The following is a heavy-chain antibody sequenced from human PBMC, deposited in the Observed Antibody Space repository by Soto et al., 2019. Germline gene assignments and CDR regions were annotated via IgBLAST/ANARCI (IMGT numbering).Heavy chain of an antibody. J-gene: IGHJ4*02. Sequence: PGESLKISCQTSGYVFKSYYINWVRQVPGKGLEWVVRIDPGDSESNYSPSFEGRVTISVDTSISTAYLQWTNLQASDTAMYYCARRIYSANRSFDFWGQGSLVTVSS. D-gene: IGHD3-3*02. CDR2: IDPGDSES. CDR1: GYVFKSYY. V-gene: IGHV5-10-1*01. CDR3: ARRIYSANRSFDF.